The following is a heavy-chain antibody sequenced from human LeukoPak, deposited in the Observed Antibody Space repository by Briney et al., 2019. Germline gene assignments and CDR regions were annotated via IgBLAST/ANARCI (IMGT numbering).Heavy chain of an antibody. CDR1: GFTFGDYA. J-gene: IGHJ4*02. CDR2: IGGKAYGGTT. D-gene: IGHD1-26*01. CDR3: TTDLRWELLLDY. V-gene: IGHV3-49*03. Sequence: GRSLRLSCTSSGFTFGDYAMSWFRQAPGKGLEWVAFIGGKAYGGTTEYAASVKGRFIISRDDSKSIAYLQMNSLKTEDTAVYYCTTDLRWELLLDYWGQGTLVTVSS.